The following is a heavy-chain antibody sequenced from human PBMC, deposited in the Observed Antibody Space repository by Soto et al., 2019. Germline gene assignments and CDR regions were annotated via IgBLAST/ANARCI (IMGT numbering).Heavy chain of an antibody. CDR2: IYWNDDK. Sequence: QITLKESGPTLVKPTQTLTLTCSFSGFSLDSSGVGVGWVRQPPGKALEWLGVIYWNDDKRYSPSLQTRVTIAKDTSANQVYLTLTDVDPMDTGTYYWARTGCGGNDCYLFYYFVIDVWGQGTTVIVS. CDR3: ARTGCGGNDCYLFYYFVIDV. CDR1: GFSLDSSGVG. D-gene: IGHD2-15*01. V-gene: IGHV2-5*01. J-gene: IGHJ6*02.